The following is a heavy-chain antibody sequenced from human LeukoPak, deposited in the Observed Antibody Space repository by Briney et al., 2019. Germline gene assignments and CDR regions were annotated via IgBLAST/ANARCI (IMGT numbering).Heavy chain of an antibody. CDR2: IYPGDSDT. J-gene: IGHJ6*02. D-gene: IGHD2-2*01. CDR1: GYSFTSYW. CDR3: ARSASYCSSTSCHKYYYYYYGMDV. V-gene: IGHV5-51*01. Sequence: GESLKISCKGSGYSFTSYWIGWVRQMPGKGLEWLGTIYPGDSDTRYSPSFQGQVTISADKSISTAYLQWSSLKASDTAMYYCARSASYCSSTSCHKYYYYYYGMDVWGQGTTVTVSS.